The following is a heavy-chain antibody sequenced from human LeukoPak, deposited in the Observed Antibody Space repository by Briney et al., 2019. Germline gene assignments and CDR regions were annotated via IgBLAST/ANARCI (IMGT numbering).Heavy chain of an antibody. Sequence: SETLSLTCAVYGGSFSGYYWSWIRQPPGKGLEWIGEINHSGSTNYNPSLKSRVTISVDTSKNQFSLKLRSVTAADTAVYYCARRAYYYDSSGYYWSYFDYWGQGTLVTVSS. CDR2: INHSGST. CDR1: GGSFSGYY. V-gene: IGHV4-34*01. J-gene: IGHJ4*02. D-gene: IGHD3-22*01. CDR3: ARRAYYYDSSGYYWSYFDY.